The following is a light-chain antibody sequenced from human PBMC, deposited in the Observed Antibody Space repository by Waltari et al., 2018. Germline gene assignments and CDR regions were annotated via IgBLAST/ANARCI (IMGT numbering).Light chain of an antibody. CDR1: SNDVGAYNY. J-gene: IGLJ3*02. CDR3: CSYTGTYILV. CDR2: NVN. V-gene: IGLV2-11*01. Sequence: QSALTQPRSVSGSPGQSVTITCAGTSNDVGAYNYVSWYQHHPGKAPNLMIYNVNKRPSGVPDRFSGSKSGNTASLTISGLQAEDEADYYCCSYTGTYILVFGGGTKLTVL.